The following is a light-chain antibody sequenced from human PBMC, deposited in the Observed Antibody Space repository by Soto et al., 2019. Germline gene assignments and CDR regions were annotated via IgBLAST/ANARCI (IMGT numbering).Light chain of an antibody. Sequence: QAVLTQPPSVSGAPGQRVTISCTGSSSNIGAGYDVHWYQQLPGTAPKLLIYGNSNRPSGVPDRFSGSKSGTSASLAITGLHAEDEADYYCQSYDSSLSGYGVFGGGPKVTVL. CDR3: QSYDSSLSGYGV. CDR2: GNS. V-gene: IGLV1-40*01. CDR1: SSNIGAGYD. J-gene: IGLJ2*01.